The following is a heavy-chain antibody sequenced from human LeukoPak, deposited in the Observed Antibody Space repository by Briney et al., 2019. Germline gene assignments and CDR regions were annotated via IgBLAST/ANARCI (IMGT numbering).Heavy chain of an antibody. CDR1: GGTFSSYA. Sequence: SVKVSCKASGGTFSSYAISWVRQAPRQGLEWMGRIIPILGIANYAQKFQGRVTITADKSTSTAYMELSSLRSEDTAVYYCARAGGNIVATRDAFDIWGQGTMVTVSS. CDR2: IIPILGIA. CDR3: ARAGGNIVATRDAFDI. D-gene: IGHD5-12*01. V-gene: IGHV1-69*04. J-gene: IGHJ3*02.